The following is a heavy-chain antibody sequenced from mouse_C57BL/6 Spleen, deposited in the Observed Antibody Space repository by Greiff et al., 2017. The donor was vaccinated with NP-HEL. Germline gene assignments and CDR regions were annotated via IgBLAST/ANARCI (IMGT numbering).Heavy chain of an antibody. CDR3: ATYGSSPH. J-gene: IGHJ2*01. CDR2: INPSNGGT. D-gene: IGHD1-1*01. CDR1: GYNFNSYW. Sequence: VKLMESGTELVKPGASVKLSCKASGYNFNSYWMHWVKQRPGQGLEWIGNINPSNGGTNYNEKFKSKATLTVDKSSSTAYMQLSSLTSEDSAVYYCATYGSSPHWGQGTTLTVSS. V-gene: IGHV1-53*01.